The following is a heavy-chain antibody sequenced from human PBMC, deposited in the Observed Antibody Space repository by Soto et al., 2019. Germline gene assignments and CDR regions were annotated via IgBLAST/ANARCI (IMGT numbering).Heavy chain of an antibody. V-gene: IGHV2-5*02. Sequence: QITLKESGPTLVQPTQTLTLTCTFSGFSLTTRGVGVGWIRQPPGKALECLALIYWDDDKRYSPSLQSRLSITKDTSKDQVVLTTTNVDPMDTATYYCVHIPNYYLYDWFDPWGQGTLVSVSS. CDR2: IYWDDDK. CDR3: VHIPNYYLYDWFDP. D-gene: IGHD3-10*01. CDR1: GFSLTTRGVG. J-gene: IGHJ5*02.